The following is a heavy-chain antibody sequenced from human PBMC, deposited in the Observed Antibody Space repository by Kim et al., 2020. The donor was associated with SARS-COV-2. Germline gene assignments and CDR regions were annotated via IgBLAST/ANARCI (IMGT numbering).Heavy chain of an antibody. V-gene: IGHV1-2*02. CDR3: ARKYGSGSCYDY. Sequence: NYAQKFQGRVTMTRDTSISTAYMELSRLRSDDTAVYYCARKYGSGSCYDYWGQGTLVTVSS. J-gene: IGHJ4*02. D-gene: IGHD3-10*01.